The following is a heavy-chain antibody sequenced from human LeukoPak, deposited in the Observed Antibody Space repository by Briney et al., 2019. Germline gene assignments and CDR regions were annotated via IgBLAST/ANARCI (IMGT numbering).Heavy chain of an antibody. Sequence: GASVKVSCKASGGTFSSYAISWVRQAPGHGLEWMGGIIPIFGTAKYAQKLQGRVTITADESTSTAYMELSSLRSEDTAVYYCARFGYGDYGAPDMDVWGKGNTVTVSS. D-gene: IGHD4-17*01. CDR1: GGTFSSYA. V-gene: IGHV1-69*13. CDR3: ARFGYGDYGAPDMDV. CDR2: IIPIFGTA. J-gene: IGHJ6*03.